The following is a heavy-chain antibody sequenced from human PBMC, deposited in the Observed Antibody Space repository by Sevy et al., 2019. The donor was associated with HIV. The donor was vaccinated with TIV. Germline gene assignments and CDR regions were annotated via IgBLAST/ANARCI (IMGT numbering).Heavy chain of an antibody. CDR1: TFRVIDNY. CDR2: IYSGGST. Sequence: GGSLRLSCAASTFRVIDNYMSWVRQAPGKGLEWVSTIYSGGSTFYADSVKGRFTISRDNSKNTLYLQMNSLRAEDTAVYSCAGARYYDASGYYYYYYGLDVWGQGTTVTVSS. V-gene: IGHV3-66*01. CDR3: AGARYYDASGYYYYYYGLDV. D-gene: IGHD3-22*01. J-gene: IGHJ6*02.